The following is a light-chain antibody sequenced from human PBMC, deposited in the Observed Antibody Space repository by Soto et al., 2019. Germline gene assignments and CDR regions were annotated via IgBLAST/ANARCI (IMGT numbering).Light chain of an antibody. V-gene: IGLV2-23*01. CDR2: EDA. CDR1: SSDVGDYDL. J-gene: IGLJ7*01. Sequence: QSALTQPASVSGSPGQSVTISCTGSSSDVGDYDLVSWYQQHPDKAPILLIYEDAKRPSGVSNRFSGSKSGNTASLTISGLQTEDEADYYSCSYAGTRPFFGGGTQLTVL. CDR3: CSYAGTRPF.